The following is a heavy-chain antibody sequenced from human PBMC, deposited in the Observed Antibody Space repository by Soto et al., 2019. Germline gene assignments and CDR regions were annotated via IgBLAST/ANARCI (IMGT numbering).Heavy chain of an antibody. J-gene: IGHJ4*02. V-gene: IGHV3-23*01. CDR1: GFTFNSYS. CDR2: ITVSGATT. D-gene: IGHD6-13*01. CDR3: AKDGYSSSSWAFDC. Sequence: GGSLRLSCAASGFTFNSYSMSWVRQAPGKGLEWVSGITVSGATTSYAASVKGRSTTSRDNSNNALFTQMNSLRAEDTAVYYCAKDGYSSSSWAFDCWGQGIQVTVSS.